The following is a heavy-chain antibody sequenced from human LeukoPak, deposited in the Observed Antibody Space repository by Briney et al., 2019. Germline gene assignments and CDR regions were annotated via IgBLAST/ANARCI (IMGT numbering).Heavy chain of an antibody. CDR2: IYYSGST. J-gene: IGHJ4*02. CDR3: ARRLSTGDHDY. D-gene: IGHD7-27*01. V-gene: IGHV4-30-4*08. Sequence: PSQTLSLTCTVSGGSISRNDYYWSWIRQPPGKGLEWIGYIYYSGSTYYNPSLKSRVTISVDTSKNQFSLKLSSVTAADTAVYYCARRLSTGDHDYWGQGTLVTVSS. CDR1: GGSISRNDYY.